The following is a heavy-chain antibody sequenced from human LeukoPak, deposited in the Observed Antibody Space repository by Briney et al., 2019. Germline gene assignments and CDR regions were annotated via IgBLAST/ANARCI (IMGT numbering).Heavy chain of an antibody. Sequence: GGSLRLSCVASRFTFSNYWMSWVRQAPGKGLEWVANINQDGSKKVYADSMKGRFTISRDNAKESLYLQLNSLRADDTAVYYCAKWGPHCVGDYCPALDSWGQGPLVTVSS. CDR1: RFTFSNYW. CDR3: AKWGPHCVGDYCPALDS. J-gene: IGHJ4*02. V-gene: IGHV3-7*01. CDR2: INQDGSKK. D-gene: IGHD2-21*02.